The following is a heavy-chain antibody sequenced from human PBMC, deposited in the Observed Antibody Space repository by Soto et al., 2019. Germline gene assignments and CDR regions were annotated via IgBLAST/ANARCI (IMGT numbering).Heavy chain of an antibody. CDR2: INISNGNT. CDR3: ARDTDLTLVTTLDY. D-gene: IGHD4-17*01. V-gene: IGHV1-3*04. J-gene: IGHJ4*02. CDR1: GYTFKSYQ. Sequence: GASVKVSCKASGYTFKSYQIYWVRQAPGQRLECMGWINISNGNTEYSRNFQGRVTMTRDTSASTAYMELSSLRSEDTAVYYCARDTDLTLVTTLDYWGQGTPVTVSS.